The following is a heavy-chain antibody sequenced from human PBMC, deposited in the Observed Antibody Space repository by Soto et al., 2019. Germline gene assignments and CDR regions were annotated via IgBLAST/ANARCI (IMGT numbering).Heavy chain of an antibody. CDR3: ARVPYSSSGY. D-gene: IGHD6-6*01. V-gene: IGHV4-34*01. J-gene: IGHJ4*02. CDR1: GGSFSGYY. CDR2: INHSGST. Sequence: QVQLQQWGAGLLKPSETLSLTCAVYGGSFSGYYWGWIRQPQGKGLEWIGEINHSGSTNYNPSLKSRVTISVDTSKNQFSLKLSSVTAADTAVYYCARVPYSSSGYWGQGTLVTVSS.